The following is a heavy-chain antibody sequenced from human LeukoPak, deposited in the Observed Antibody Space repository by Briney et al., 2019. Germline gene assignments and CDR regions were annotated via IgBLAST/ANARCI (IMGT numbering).Heavy chain of an antibody. Sequence: QPGRSLRLSCAASGFTFSSYGMHWVRQAPGKGLEWVSLINGDGGSTYYADSVKGRLTISRDNSKNSLYLQMNSLRTEDTALYYCTKDGPHYGYIDYWGQGTLVTVSS. J-gene: IGHJ4*02. CDR2: INGDGGST. V-gene: IGHV3-43*02. CDR3: TKDGPHYGYIDY. CDR1: GFTFSSYG. D-gene: IGHD4-17*01.